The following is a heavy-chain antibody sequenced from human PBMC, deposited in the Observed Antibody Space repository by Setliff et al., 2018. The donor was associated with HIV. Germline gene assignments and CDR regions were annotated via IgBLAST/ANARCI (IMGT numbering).Heavy chain of an antibody. CDR3: ARVGAYAFDI. D-gene: IGHD3-16*01. Sequence: SETLSLTCTVYSGSLTNYYWNWIRQPPGKGLEWIGYIYYSGSTYYNPSLKSRVTISVDTSKNQFSLKLTSMTAADTAVYYCARVGAYAFDIWGQGTMVTVSS. CDR1: SGSLTNYY. CDR2: IYYSGST. V-gene: IGHV4-59*12. J-gene: IGHJ3*02.